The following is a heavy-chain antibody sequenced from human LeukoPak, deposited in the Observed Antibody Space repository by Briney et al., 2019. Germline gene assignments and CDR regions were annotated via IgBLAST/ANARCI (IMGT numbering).Heavy chain of an antibody. D-gene: IGHD3-10*01. V-gene: IGHV4-59*01. Sequence: PSETLSLTCSVSGGSMSSYYWSWIRQSPGKGLEWIGYIYHSGSTDYNSSLKSRVTISEDTSKKQFSLKVSSVTAADTAVYYCARGVGYYYGSGSYGYFDYWGQGTLVTVSS. J-gene: IGHJ4*02. CDR1: GGSMSSYY. CDR3: ARGVGYYYGSGSYGYFDY. CDR2: IYHSGST.